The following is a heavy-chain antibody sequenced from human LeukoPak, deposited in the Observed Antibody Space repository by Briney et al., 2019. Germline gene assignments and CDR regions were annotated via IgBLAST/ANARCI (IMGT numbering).Heavy chain of an antibody. CDR1: GFTFSSYA. D-gene: IGHD1-26*01. CDR3: AKSRSGWELPR. J-gene: IGHJ4*02. CDR2: ISGSGGST. Sequence: GGSLRLSCAASGFTFSSYAMSWVRQAPGKGLEWVSAISGSGGSTYYADSVKGRFTISRDDSKNTLYLQMNSLRAEDTAVYYCAKSRSGWELPRWGQGTLVTVSS. V-gene: IGHV3-23*01.